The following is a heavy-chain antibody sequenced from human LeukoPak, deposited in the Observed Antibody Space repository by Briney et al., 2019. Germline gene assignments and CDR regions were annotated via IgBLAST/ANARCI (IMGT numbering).Heavy chain of an antibody. CDR2: INHSGST. CDR3: ATNALGYCSSTSCYGNNWFDP. V-gene: IGHV4-34*08. J-gene: IGHJ5*02. CDR1: GFTFSSYA. D-gene: IGHD2-2*01. Sequence: GSLRLSCAASGFTFSSYAMSWVRQPPGKGLEWIGEINHSGSTNYNPSLKSRVTISVDTSKNQFSLKLSSVTAADTAVYYCATNALGYCSSTSCYGNNWFDPWGQGTLVTVSS.